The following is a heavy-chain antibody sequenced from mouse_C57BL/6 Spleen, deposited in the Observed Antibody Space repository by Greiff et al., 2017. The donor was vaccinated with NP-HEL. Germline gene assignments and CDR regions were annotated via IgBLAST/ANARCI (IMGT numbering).Heavy chain of an antibody. Sequence: EVQLQQSGAELVRPGASVKLSCTASGFNIKDDYMHWGKQRPEQGLEWIGWIDPENGDTEYASKFQGKATITADTSSNTAYLQLSSLTSEDTAVYYCTTALGVTSTWFAYWGQGTLVTVSA. CDR3: TTALGVTSTWFAY. CDR1: GFNIKDDY. D-gene: IGHD2-2*01. CDR2: IDPENGDT. J-gene: IGHJ3*01. V-gene: IGHV14-4*01.